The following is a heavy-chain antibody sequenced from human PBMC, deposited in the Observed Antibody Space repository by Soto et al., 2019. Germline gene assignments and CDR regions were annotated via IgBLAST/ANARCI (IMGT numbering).Heavy chain of an antibody. CDR2: INHSGST. Sequence: SETLSLTCAVYGGSFSGYYWSWIRQPPGKGLEWIGEINHSGSTNYNPSLKSRVTISVYTSKNQFSLKLSSVTAADTAVYYCARGITMVRGFDPWGQGTLVTVSS. V-gene: IGHV4-34*01. D-gene: IGHD3-10*01. J-gene: IGHJ5*02. CDR1: GGSFSGYY. CDR3: ARGITMVRGFDP.